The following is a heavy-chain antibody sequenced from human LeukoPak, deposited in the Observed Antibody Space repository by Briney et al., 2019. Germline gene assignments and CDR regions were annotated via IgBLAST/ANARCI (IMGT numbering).Heavy chain of an antibody. CDR3: AREGHGVVVAARAFDI. CDR2: IYTSGST. Sequence: SETLSLTCTISGGSISTYYWSWIRQPAGKGLEWIGRIYTSGSTNYNPSLKSRVTISVDTSKNQFSLKLSSVTAADTAVYYCAREGHGVVVAARAFDIWGQGTMVTVSS. V-gene: IGHV4-4*07. J-gene: IGHJ3*02. CDR1: GGSISTYY. D-gene: IGHD2-15*01.